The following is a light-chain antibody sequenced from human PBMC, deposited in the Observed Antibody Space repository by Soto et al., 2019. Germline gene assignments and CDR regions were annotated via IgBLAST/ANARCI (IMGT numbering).Light chain of an antibody. Sequence: DIQMTQSPSTLSASVGDRVTITCRASQSISSWLAWYQQKPGKAPKLLIYDASSLESGVPPRFSGTGSGTEFTLSTGGLQPDDFATYDGQHYNSYAQETCGQGTKVEIK. CDR2: DAS. CDR1: QSISSW. J-gene: IGKJ1*01. V-gene: IGKV1-5*01. CDR3: QHYNSYAQET.